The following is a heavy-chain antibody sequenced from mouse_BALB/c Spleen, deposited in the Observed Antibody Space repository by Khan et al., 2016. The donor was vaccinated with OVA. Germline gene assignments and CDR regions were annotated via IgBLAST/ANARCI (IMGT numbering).Heavy chain of an antibody. D-gene: IGHD2-14*01. CDR2: INPNTDNI. J-gene: IGHJ3*01. CDR3: ARGYDCFAS. V-gene: IGHV1-26*01. Sequence: VQLKESGPDLVKPGASVKISCKASGYSFTLYYMSWVKQSHGKSLEWIGRINPNTDNINYNQEFKGRAILTVDKSSNTAYMELRSLTSEDSAVYVCARGYDCFASWGQGTLVTVSA. CDR1: GYSFTLYY.